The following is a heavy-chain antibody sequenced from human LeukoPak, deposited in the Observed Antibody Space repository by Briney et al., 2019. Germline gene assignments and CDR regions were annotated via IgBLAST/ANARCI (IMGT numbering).Heavy chain of an antibody. CDR2: INQDGSKK. Sequence: GGSLRLSCAASGFTFSSYWMDWVRQAPGKGLEWVANINQDGSKKYYVDSVKGRFTISRDNAKNSLYLQMNSLRAEDTAVYYCARDLDDGYSYGYYPTYDYWGQGTLVTVSS. D-gene: IGHD5-18*01. J-gene: IGHJ4*02. CDR1: GFTFSSYW. V-gene: IGHV3-7*01. CDR3: ARDLDDGYSYGYYPTYDY.